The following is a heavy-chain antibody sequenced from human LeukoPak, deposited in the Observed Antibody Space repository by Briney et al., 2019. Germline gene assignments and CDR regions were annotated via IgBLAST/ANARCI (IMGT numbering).Heavy chain of an antibody. Sequence: SETLSLTCTVAGGSISSYYWSWIRQPAGKGLEWIGRIYTSGSTNYNPSLKSRVTISVDTSKNQFSLKLSSVTAADTAVYYCARERIAAAGTMVYFDCWGQGTLVTVSS. J-gene: IGHJ4*02. D-gene: IGHD6-13*01. V-gene: IGHV4-4*07. CDR1: GGSISSYY. CDR3: ARERIAAAGTMVYFDC. CDR2: IYTSGST.